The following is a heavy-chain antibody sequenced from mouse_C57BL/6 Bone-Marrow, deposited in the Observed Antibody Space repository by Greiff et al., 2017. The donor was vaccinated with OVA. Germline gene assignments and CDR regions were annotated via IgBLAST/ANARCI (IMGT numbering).Heavy chain of an antibody. J-gene: IGHJ2*01. CDR2: IYPGSGST. CDR3: ARLPITTVVASFDC. D-gene: IGHD1-1*01. CDR1: GYTFTSYW. Sequence: QVQLQQPGAELVKPGASVKMSCKASGYTFTSYWITWVKQRPGQGLEWIGDIYPGSGSTNYNEKFKSKATLTVDTSSSTAYMQLSSLTSEDSAVYYCARLPITTVVASFDCWGQGTTLTVSS. V-gene: IGHV1-55*01.